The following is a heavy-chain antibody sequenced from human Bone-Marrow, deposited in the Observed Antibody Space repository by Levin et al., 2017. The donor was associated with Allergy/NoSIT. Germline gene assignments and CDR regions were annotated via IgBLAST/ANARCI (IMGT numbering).Heavy chain of an antibody. CDR3: AKAFSYGSGYYYSHFDY. CDR2: IHASGTGT. V-gene: IGHV3-23*01. J-gene: IGHJ4*02. D-gene: IGHD3-10*01. Sequence: PSETLSLTCAVSGFTFSNYAMTWARQAPGKGLEWVSTIHASGTGTHYADSVKGRFTISRDNSQNTLYLHMNSLGAEDTAVYFCAKAFSYGSGYYYSHFDYWGQGTLVTVSS. CDR1: GFTFSNYA.